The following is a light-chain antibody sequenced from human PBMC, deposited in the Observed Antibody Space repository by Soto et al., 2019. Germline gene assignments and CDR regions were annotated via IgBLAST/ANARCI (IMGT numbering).Light chain of an antibody. CDR2: GAS. V-gene: IGKV3-15*01. CDR3: QQYNDWPLT. Sequence: EIVMTQSPVTLSVSPGERATLSCRASQSVSSNLAWYQKKPGQAPRLLIDGASIRATGIPARFSGSGSGTEFTLTISSLQSEDFAVYYCQQYNDWPLTFGGGTKLEIK. J-gene: IGKJ4*01. CDR1: QSVSSN.